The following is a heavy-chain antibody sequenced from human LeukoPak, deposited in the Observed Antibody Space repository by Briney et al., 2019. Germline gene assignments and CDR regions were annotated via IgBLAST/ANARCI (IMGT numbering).Heavy chain of an antibody. D-gene: IGHD2-2*01. V-gene: IGHV1-69*13. CDR2: IIPIFGTA. CDR1: GGTFSSYA. J-gene: IGHJ3*02. Sequence: SVKVSCKASGGTFSSYAISWVRQAPGQGLEWMGGIIPIFGTANYAQKFQGRVTITADESTSPAYMELSSLRSEDTAVYYCAREGGVVVPAATTVAGFDIWGQGTMVTVSS. CDR3: AREGGVVVPAATTVAGFDI.